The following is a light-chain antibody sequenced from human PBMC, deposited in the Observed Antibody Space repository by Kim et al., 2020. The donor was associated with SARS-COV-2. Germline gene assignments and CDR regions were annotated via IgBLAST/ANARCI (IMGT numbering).Light chain of an antibody. CDR2: EEN. CDR3: QSYGGSRGV. V-gene: IGLV6-57*01. Sequence: GKTVTISCTRSGGDVGGNNVQWYQQHQGSSPITVIYEENHRPSRVADRFSGSIESATKAASLTFAGLKTEDEADYYCQSYGGSRGVFGGGTQLTVL. J-gene: IGLJ3*02. CDR1: GGDVGGNN.